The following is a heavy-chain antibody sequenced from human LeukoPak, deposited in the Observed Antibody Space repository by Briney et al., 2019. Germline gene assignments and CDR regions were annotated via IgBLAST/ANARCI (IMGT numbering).Heavy chain of an antibody. J-gene: IGHJ3*02. CDR1: RFSFSNYS. CDR3: AREIGGSSSPGDDAFDI. CDR2: INNSSFYI. Sequence: GGALRLSCVASRFSFSNYSMNSVRQAPGRGVECVSSINNSSFYIYYVDSVKGRFSISRDNAQSSLYLQINSLRAEDTAVYYCAREIGGSSSPGDDAFDIWGQGTMVTVSS. D-gene: IGHD6-13*01. V-gene: IGHV3-21*01.